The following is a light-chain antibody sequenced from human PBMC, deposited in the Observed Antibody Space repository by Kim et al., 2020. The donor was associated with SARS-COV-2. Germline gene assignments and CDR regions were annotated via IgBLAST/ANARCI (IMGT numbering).Light chain of an antibody. CDR3: QQTYSDFKT. CDR1: QTVSSY. V-gene: IGKV1-39*01. Sequence: GDRVTITCRASQTVSSYLNWYQQKPGKAPKLLIYTTSSLHTGVPSRFSGSGSGTDFTLTISSLQPEDFATYYCQQTYSDFKTFGQGTKVDIK. CDR2: TTS. J-gene: IGKJ1*01.